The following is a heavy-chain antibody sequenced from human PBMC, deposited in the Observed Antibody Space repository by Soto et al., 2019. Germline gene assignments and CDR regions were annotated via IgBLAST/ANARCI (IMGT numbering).Heavy chain of an antibody. Sequence: QVTLKESGPFLVKPTETLTLTCTVSVFSLSSDRMGVSWIRQPPGKALEWLAHIFSNDEKSYSTSLKSRLTISKDAYKSQMVLTMTNMDPMDRGTYYCARYSRRGVTTSVDYWGQGTLVTVSS. CDR3: ARYSRRGVTTSVDY. V-gene: IGHV2-26*01. J-gene: IGHJ4*02. CDR1: VFSLSSDRMG. CDR2: IFSNDEK. D-gene: IGHD4-4*01.